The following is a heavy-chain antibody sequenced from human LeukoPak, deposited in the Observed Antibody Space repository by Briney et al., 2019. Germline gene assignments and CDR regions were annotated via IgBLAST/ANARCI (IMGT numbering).Heavy chain of an antibody. J-gene: IGHJ4*02. CDR2: ISSSSSYI. V-gene: IGHV3-21*01. CDR1: GFTFSSYS. CDR3: ARGPSLLRLGELSSLDY. Sequence: PGGSLRLSCAASGFTFSSYSMNWVRRAPGKGLEWVSSISSSSSYIYYADSVKGRFTISRDNAKNSLYLQMNSLRAEDTAVYYCARGPSLLRLGELSSLDYWGQGTLVTVSS. D-gene: IGHD3-16*02.